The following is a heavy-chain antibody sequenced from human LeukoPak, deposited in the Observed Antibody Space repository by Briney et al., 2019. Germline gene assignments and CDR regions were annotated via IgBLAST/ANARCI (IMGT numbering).Heavy chain of an antibody. J-gene: IGHJ6*03. Sequence: GGTLRLSCAASGFTFSSYGMSWVRQAPGKGLVWVSRINSDGSSTSYADSVKGRFTISRDNAKNTLYLQMNSLRAEDTAVYYCARSGAAAGTYYYYYMDVWGKGTTVTISS. CDR1: GFTFSSYG. CDR3: ARSGAAAGTYYYYYMDV. D-gene: IGHD6-13*01. V-gene: IGHV3-74*01. CDR2: INSDGSST.